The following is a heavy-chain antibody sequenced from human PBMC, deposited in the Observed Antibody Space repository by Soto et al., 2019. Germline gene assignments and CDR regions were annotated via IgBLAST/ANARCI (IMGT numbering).Heavy chain of an antibody. Sequence: GESLKISCQGSGYSFASYWIGWVRQMPGKDLEWMGIIYPGDSDTRYSPSFQGQVTISADKSLGTAYLQWTSLKASDTALYYCARTRSFTLGFYYDGMDVWGQGTTVTFSS. CDR3: ARTRSFTLGFYYDGMDV. D-gene: IGHD6-6*01. V-gene: IGHV5-51*01. J-gene: IGHJ6*02. CDR2: IYPGDSDT. CDR1: GYSFASYW.